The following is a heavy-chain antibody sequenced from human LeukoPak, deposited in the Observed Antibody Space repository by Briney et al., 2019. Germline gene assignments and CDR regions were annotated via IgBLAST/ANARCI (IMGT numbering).Heavy chain of an antibody. V-gene: IGHV3-21*01. Sequence: PGGSLRLTCAASGFTFSSYSMNWVRQAPGKGLEWVSSISSSSSSIYYADSVKGRFTISRDNTKNSLYLQMNSLRAEDTAVYYCARANDCSGGSCYQYYMDVWGKGTTVTVSS. CDR1: GFTFSSYS. CDR3: ARANDCSGGSCYQYYMDV. D-gene: IGHD2-15*01. J-gene: IGHJ6*03. CDR2: ISSSSSSI.